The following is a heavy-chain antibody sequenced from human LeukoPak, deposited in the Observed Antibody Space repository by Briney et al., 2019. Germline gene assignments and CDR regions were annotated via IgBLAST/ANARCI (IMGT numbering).Heavy chain of an antibody. D-gene: IGHD2-2*01. CDR2: ISAYNGNT. Sequence: ASVKVSCKASGYTFTSYGISWVRQAPGQGLEWMGWISAYNGNTNYAQKLQGRVTMTTDTSTSTAYMELRSLRSDDMAVYYCARIGYCSSTSCYEEYGMDVWGQGTTVTVSS. V-gene: IGHV1-18*03. J-gene: IGHJ6*02. CDR3: ARIGYCSSTSCYEEYGMDV. CDR1: GYTFTSYG.